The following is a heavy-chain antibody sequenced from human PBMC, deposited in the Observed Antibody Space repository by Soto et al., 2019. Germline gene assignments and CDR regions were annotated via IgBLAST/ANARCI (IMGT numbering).Heavy chain of an antibody. CDR3: ARDAGEDIVVVPAANPPRWFDP. CDR2: IYYSGST. Sequence: SETLSLTCTVSGGSISSGDYYWSWIRQPPGKGLEWIGYIYYSGSTYYNPSLKSRVTISVDTSKNQFSLKLSSVTAADTAVYYCARDAGEDIVVVPAANPPRWFDPWGQGTLVTVSS. CDR1: GGSISSGDYY. D-gene: IGHD2-2*01. J-gene: IGHJ5*02. V-gene: IGHV4-30-4*01.